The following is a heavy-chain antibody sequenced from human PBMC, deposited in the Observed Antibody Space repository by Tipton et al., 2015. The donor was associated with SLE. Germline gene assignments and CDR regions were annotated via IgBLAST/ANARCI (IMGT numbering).Heavy chain of an antibody. V-gene: IGHV4-61*02. Sequence: TLSLTCTVSGVSITSGTYYWSWIRQPAGKGLEWIGRIYSSGSTNYNPSLKSRVTLSVDTSKNQFSLKLSSVTAADTAVYYCARGILEWSDYWGQGTLVTVSS. CDR2: IYSSGST. CDR3: ARGILEWSDY. CDR1: GVSITSGTYY. D-gene: IGHD3-3*01. J-gene: IGHJ4*02.